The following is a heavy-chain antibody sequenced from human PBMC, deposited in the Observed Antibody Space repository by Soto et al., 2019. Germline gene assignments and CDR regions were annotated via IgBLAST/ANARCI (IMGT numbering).Heavy chain of an antibody. CDR1: GFNFNVAW. D-gene: IGHD3-3*02. CDR2: IKSKGGGETT. Sequence: EGQLVESGGRLVEPGGSLRLSCAASGFNFNVAWMNWVRQAPGKGLEWLGRIKSKGGGETTEYVAFVKGRFTISRDDSKNTLYLEKSSLKSEDTAVYYCTKVLALPPNDAFDIWGQGTMVTVSS. CDR3: TKVLALPPNDAFDI. V-gene: IGHV3-15*01. J-gene: IGHJ3*02.